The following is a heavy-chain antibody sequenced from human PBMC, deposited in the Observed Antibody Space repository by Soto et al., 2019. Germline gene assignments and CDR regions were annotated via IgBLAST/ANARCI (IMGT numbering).Heavy chain of an antibody. CDR2: IYYSGST. D-gene: IGHD2-21*02. CDR1: GGSISSGGYY. CDR3: AREVVVTAIYFDY. V-gene: IGHV4-31*03. J-gene: IGHJ4*02. Sequence: QVQLQESGPGLVKPSQTLSLTCTVSGGSISSGGYYWSWIRQHPGKGLEWIGYIYYSGSTYYNPSLKSRVTISVDASKNQFSLKLSSVTAADTAVYYCAREVVVTAIYFDYWGQGTLVTVSS.